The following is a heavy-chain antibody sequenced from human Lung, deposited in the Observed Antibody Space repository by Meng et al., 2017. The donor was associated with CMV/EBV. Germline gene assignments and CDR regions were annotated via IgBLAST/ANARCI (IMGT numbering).Heavy chain of an antibody. J-gene: IGHJ4*02. CDR2: ISSSGSTI. V-gene: IGHV3-11*01. Sequence: SXKISXAASGFTFSDYYMSWIRQAPGKGLEWVSYISSSGSTIYYADSVKGRFTISRDNAKNSLYLQMNSLRAEDTAVFYCARDRCGGDCYLHDYWGQGTLVXVS. CDR3: ARDRCGGDCYLHDY. CDR1: GFTFSDYY. D-gene: IGHD2-21*01.